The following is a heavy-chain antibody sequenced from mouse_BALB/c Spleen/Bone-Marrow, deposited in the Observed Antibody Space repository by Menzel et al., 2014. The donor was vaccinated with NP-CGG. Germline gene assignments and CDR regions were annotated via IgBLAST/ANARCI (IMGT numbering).Heavy chain of an antibody. CDR3: ARDINYDSYYWYFDV. V-gene: IGHV7-3*02. Sequence: EVHLVESGGGLVQPGGSLRLSCATSGFTFTDYYMSWVRQPPGQALEWLGFIRNKAKGYTTEYSASVKGRFTISRDNSLSTVYLQMNTLRAEDSATYYCARDINYDSYYWYFDVWGAGTTVTVSS. CDR2: IRNKAKGYTT. J-gene: IGHJ1*01. CDR1: GFTFTDYY. D-gene: IGHD2-12*01.